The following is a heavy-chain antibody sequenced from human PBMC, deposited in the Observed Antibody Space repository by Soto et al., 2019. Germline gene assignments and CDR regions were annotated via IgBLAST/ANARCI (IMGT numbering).Heavy chain of an antibody. CDR1: GYTFTGHY. CDR3: ARDLCPLGSGTACPLYGLDI. CDR2: LKSDNGDT. J-gene: IGHJ6*02. D-gene: IGHD3-10*01. Sequence: QVQLVQSGAEVKPPGASVKVSCKASGYTFTGHYMHWVRQVSGKRLEHLGWLKSDNGDTYYAPKFQGRVTFIRDTSTSTAYMELNGLQSDDTAVYFCARDLCPLGSGTACPLYGLDIWGQGTTVVVS. V-gene: IGHV1-2*02.